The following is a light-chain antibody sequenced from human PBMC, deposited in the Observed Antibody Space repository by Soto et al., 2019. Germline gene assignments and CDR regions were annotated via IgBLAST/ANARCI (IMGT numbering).Light chain of an antibody. J-gene: IGKJ1*01. CDR3: QQYNSYSRK. Sequence: DIQMTQSPSTLSASVGDRVTITCRASQSISSWLAWYQQKPGKAPKLLIYDASSLESGVPSRFSGSGSGTEFTLTISSLQPDDFATYYCQQYNSYSRKFAQGTKVDIK. CDR1: QSISSW. CDR2: DAS. V-gene: IGKV1-5*01.